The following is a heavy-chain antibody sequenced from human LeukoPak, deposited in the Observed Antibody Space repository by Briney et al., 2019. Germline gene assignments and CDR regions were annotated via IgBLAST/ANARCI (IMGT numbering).Heavy chain of an antibody. CDR3: TRGAGWLIDY. CDR2: IYHSGST. CDR1: GGSISSSNW. Sequence: SGTLSLTCAVSGGSISSSNWWSWVRQPPGKGLEWIGEIYHSGSTNYNPSLKSRVTLSVDMSKNHFSLKLNSVTTADTAVYYCTRGAGWLIDYWGQGILVTVSS. J-gene: IGHJ4*02. V-gene: IGHV4-4*02. D-gene: IGHD3-16*01.